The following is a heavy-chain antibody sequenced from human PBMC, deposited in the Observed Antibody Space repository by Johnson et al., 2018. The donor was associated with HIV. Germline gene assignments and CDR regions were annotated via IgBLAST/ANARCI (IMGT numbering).Heavy chain of an antibody. J-gene: IGHJ3*02. CDR3: ASRLGDYYGDYNMGGAFDI. CDR2: ISWNSGSI. D-gene: IGHD4-17*01. Sequence: EVQLVESGGGVVQPGGSLRLSCAASGFTFSSYAMHWVRQAPGKGLEWVSGISWNSGSIGYANSVTGRFTISRDNSKNTLYLQLGSMRAEDMAVYYWASRLGDYYGDYNMGGAFDIWGQGTMVTVSS. V-gene: IGHV3-64*01. CDR1: GFTFSSYA.